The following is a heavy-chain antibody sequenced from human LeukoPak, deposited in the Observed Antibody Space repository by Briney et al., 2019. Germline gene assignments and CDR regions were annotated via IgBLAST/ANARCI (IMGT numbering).Heavy chain of an antibody. D-gene: IGHD3-22*01. CDR2: MNPNSGNT. J-gene: IGHJ3*02. CDR1: GYTFTSYD. V-gene: IGHV1-8*01. CDR3: ARARCGSGSWDCAFDI. Sequence: ASVKVSCKASGYTFTSYDINWVRQATGQGLEWMGWMNPNSGNTGYAQKFQGRVTMTRNTSISTAYMELSSLRSEDTAVYYCARARCGSGSWDCAFDIWGQGTMATVSS.